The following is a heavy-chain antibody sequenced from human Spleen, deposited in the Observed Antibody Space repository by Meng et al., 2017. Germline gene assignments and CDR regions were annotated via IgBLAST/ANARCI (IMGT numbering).Heavy chain of an antibody. D-gene: IGHD2-15*01. Sequence: SETLSLTCTVSGGSISSSSYYWGWIRQPPGKGREWIGGIYDSGSTYYNPSLKSRVTISVDTSKNQFSLKLSSVTAADTAVYYCARVFRIVVVVAATGGYFEYWGQGTRVTVSS. J-gene: IGHJ4*02. CDR3: ARVFRIVVVVAATGGYFEY. V-gene: IGHV4-39*07. CDR2: IYDSGST. CDR1: GGSISSSSYY.